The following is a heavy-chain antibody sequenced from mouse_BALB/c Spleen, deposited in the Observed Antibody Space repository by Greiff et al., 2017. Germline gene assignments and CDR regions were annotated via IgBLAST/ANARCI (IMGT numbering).Heavy chain of an antibody. D-gene: IGHD2-4*01. Sequence: EVHLVESGGGLVQPGGSRKLSCAASGFTFSSFGMHWVRQAPEKGLEWVAYISSGSSTIYYADTVKGRFTISRDNPKNTLFLQMTSLRSEDTAMYYCARKIYYDYDVAMDYWGQGTSVTVSS. CDR3: ARKIYYDYDVAMDY. J-gene: IGHJ4*01. CDR2: ISSGSSTI. V-gene: IGHV5-17*02. CDR1: GFTFSSFG.